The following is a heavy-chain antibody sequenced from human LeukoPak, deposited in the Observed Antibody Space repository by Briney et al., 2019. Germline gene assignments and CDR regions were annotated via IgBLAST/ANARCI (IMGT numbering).Heavy chain of an antibody. CDR2: SAATPDGPIT. D-gene: IGHD6-6*01. CDR3: VWSSTWNKRFYLDQ. V-gene: IGHV3-15*04. CDR1: GFTFNVAW. Sequence: KAGGSLRLSCAASGFTFNVAWMSWVRQTPGKGLQWVARSAATPDGPITEYATPVRGRFTISNSRNMVYLQMRSLRTDDTAIYYCVWSSTWNKRFYLDQWGQGTLVTVSS. J-gene: IGHJ4*02.